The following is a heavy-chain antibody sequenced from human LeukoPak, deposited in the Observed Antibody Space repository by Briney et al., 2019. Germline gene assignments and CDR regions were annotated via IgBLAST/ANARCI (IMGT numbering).Heavy chain of an antibody. CDR1: GGPISGGGYY. V-gene: IGHV4-31*03. J-gene: IGHJ4*02. CDR3: ARDGPSTGTRRYFDY. Sequence: SETLSLTCTVSGGPISGGGYYWSWIRQHPGKGLEWIGYIYYSGSTYYNPSLKSRVTISVDTSKNQFSLKLSSVTAADTAVYYCARDGPSTGTRRYFDYWGQGTLVTVSS. CDR2: IYYSGST.